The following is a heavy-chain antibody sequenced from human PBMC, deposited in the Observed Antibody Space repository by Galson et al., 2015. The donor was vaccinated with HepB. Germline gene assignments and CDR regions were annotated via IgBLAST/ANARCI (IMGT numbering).Heavy chain of an antibody. CDR1: GFTFSTYG. J-gene: IGHJ2*01. D-gene: IGHD2-21*01. V-gene: IGHV3-30*03. CDR2: ISYDGSNK. CDR3: EREGQDSIVVVIALNYWYFDL. Sequence: SLRLSCAASGFTFSTYGMHWVRQTPGKGLEWVAVISYDGSNKYYADSVKGRFSISRDNSKNTLYLQMNSLRAEDTAVYYCEREGQDSIVVVIALNYWYFDLWGRGTLVTVPS.